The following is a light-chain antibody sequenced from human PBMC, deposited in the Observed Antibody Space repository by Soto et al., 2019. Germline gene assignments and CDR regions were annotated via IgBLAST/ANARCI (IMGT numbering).Light chain of an antibody. CDR2: GAS. Sequence: ERIMTQSPATLSVSPGGTVTLSCVASQYVSSNLAWYQQKPGQAPRLLIYGASTRATGIPARFSGSGSGTQFTLTIGSLQSEDFAVYYCQHYNNWPVTFGPGTRWIS. CDR3: QHYNNWPVT. V-gene: IGKV3-15*01. CDR1: QYVSSN. J-gene: IGKJ3*01.